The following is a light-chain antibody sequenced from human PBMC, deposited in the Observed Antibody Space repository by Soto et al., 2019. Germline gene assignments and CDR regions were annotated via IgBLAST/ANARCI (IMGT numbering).Light chain of an antibody. J-gene: IGKJ1*01. V-gene: IGKV3-20*01. CDR1: ESVNSNY. CDR2: GAS. Sequence: ETVLTQSPGTLSLSPGERATLSCRASESVNSNYLAWYQQKPGQAPRLLIYGASTRATGIQDRFSGSGSGTDFILTISRLEPDDFAVYYCKQYGRSPRTFGQGTKVDIK. CDR3: KQYGRSPRT.